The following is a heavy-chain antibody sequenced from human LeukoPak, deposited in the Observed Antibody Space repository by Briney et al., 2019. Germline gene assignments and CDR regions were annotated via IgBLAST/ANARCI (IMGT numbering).Heavy chain of an antibody. CDR3: ARGYGANYFDY. J-gene: IGHJ4*02. CDR1: GFTFSSYG. V-gene: IGHV3-30*03. CDR2: ISYDGSNK. Sequence: GGALRVSCAASGFTFSSYGMHWVRQAPGKGLEWVAVISYDGSNKYYADSVKGRFTISRDSFNNMLFLQMNNLTVEDTAVYYCARGYGANYFDYWGQGTLVTVSS. D-gene: IGHD4-17*01.